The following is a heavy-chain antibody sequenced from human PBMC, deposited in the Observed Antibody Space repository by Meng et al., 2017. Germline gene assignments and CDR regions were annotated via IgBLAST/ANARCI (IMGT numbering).Heavy chain of an antibody. CDR1: GFTFSSYA. J-gene: IGHJ4*02. D-gene: IGHD4-17*01. CDR2: ISGSGGST. V-gene: IGHV3-23*01. CDR3: AKDLSGLGATVTTFDY. Sequence: RGSLRLSCAASGFTFSSYAMSWVRQAPGKGLEWVSAISGSGGSTYYADSVKGRFTISRDNSKNTLYLQMNSLRAEDTAVYYCAKDLSGLGATVTTFDYWGQGTLVTVSS.